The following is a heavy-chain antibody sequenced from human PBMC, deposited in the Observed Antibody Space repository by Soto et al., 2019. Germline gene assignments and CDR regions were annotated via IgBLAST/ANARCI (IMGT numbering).Heavy chain of an antibody. V-gene: IGHV3-23*01. Sequence: PGGSLRLSXAASGFTFSSYAMSWVRQAPGKGLEWVSAISGSGGSTYYADSVKGRFTISRDNSKNTLYLQMNSLRAEDTAVYYCAKGTMVYYYDSSGVGQYFDLWGRGTLVTVSS. J-gene: IGHJ2*01. CDR1: GFTFSSYA. D-gene: IGHD3-22*01. CDR2: ISGSGGST. CDR3: AKGTMVYYYDSSGVGQYFDL.